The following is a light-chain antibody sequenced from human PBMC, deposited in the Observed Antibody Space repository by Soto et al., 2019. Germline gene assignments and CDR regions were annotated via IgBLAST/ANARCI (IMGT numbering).Light chain of an antibody. CDR1: SSDVGTYNL. CDR2: EVT. CDR3: CSYAGSSYV. Sequence: QSVLTQPASVSGSPGQSITISCTGSSSDVGTYNLVSWYQQHPGEAPKLMIYEVTKRPSGVSNRFSGSKSGNMASLTISGLQAEDEADYYCCSYAGSSYVFGTGTKVTVL. J-gene: IGLJ1*01. V-gene: IGLV2-23*02.